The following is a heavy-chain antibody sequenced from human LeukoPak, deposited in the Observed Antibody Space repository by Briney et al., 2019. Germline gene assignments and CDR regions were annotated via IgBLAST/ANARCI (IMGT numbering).Heavy chain of an antibody. CDR1: GGSISSGGYY. V-gene: IGHV4-31*03. D-gene: IGHD3-22*01. J-gene: IGHJ4*02. CDR3: ARALDTYYYDSTRYFDY. Sequence: SETLSLTCTVSGGSISSGGYYWSWIRQHPGKGLEWIGYIYYSGSTYYNPSLKSRVTISVDTSKNQFSPKLSSVTAADTAVYYCARALDTYYYDSTRYFDYWGQGTLVTVSS. CDR2: IYYSGST.